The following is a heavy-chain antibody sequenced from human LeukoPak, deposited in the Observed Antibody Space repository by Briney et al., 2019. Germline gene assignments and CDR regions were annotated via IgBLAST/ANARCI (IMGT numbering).Heavy chain of an antibody. V-gene: IGHV4-61*02. D-gene: IGHD3-10*01. CDR3: ARDRGLTMVRGVYFDC. Sequence: PSETLSLTCTVSGGSISSGSYYWSWIRQPAGKGLEWIGRIYTSGSTNYNPSLKSRVTISVDASKNQFSLKLSSVTAADTAVYYCARDRGLTMVRGVYFDCWGQGTLVTVSS. CDR1: GGSISSGSYY. J-gene: IGHJ4*02. CDR2: IYTSGST.